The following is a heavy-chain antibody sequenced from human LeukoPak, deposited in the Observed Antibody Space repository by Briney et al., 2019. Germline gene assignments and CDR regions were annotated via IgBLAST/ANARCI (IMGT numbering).Heavy chain of an antibody. CDR1: GYTFTSYY. J-gene: IGHJ4*02. Sequence: ASVKVSCKASGYTFTSYYMHWVRQAPGQGHEWMGIVNPSGGSTSYAQKFQGRVTMTRDTSTSTVYMELTSLRSEDTAVYYCARSDIVVAIFDYWGQGTLVTVSS. V-gene: IGHV1-46*01. D-gene: IGHD2-15*01. CDR3: ARSDIVVAIFDY. CDR2: VNPSGGST.